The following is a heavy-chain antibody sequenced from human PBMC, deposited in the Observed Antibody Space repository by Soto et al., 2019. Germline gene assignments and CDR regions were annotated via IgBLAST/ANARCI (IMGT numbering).Heavy chain of an antibody. CDR2: MNPNSGNT. CDR3: ARGPRHFEYSSPYPRAVPKRYYYYYYMDV. V-gene: IGHV1-8*01. CDR1: GYTFTSYD. Sequence: ASVKVSCKASGYTFTSYDINWVQQATGQGLEWMGWMNPNSGNTGYAQKFQGRVTMTRNTSISTAYMELSSRRSEDTAVYYCARGPRHFEYSSPYPRAVPKRYYYYYYMDVWGKGTTVTVSS. J-gene: IGHJ6*03. D-gene: IGHD6-6*01.